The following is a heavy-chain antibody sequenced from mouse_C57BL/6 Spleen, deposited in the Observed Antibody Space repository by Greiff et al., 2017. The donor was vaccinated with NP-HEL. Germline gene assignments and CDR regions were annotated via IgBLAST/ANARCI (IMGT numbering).Heavy chain of an antibody. CDR2: ISDGGSYT. D-gene: IGHD3-3*01. V-gene: IGHV5-4*01. CDR3: ARDPLGQDAMDY. J-gene: IGHJ4*01. CDR1: GFTFSSYA. Sequence: EVHLVESGFPLVKPGGSLKLSCAASGFTFSSYAMSWVRQTPEKRLEWVATISDGGSYTYYPDNVKGRFTIARDNAKNNLYLQMSHLKSEDTAMYYCARDPLGQDAMDYWGQGATVT.